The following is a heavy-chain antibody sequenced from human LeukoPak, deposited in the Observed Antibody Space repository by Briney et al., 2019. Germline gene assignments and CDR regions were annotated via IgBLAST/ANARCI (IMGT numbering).Heavy chain of an antibody. CDR2: IIPIDDST. CDR1: GGTFSNHA. CDR3: ARPSGHSSWYYGLDV. Sequence: SVKVSCKASGGTFSNHAFSWVRQAPGQGLEWMGGIIPIDDSTNYVQKFQDRVMITADEATNIIYMELGSLKSEDTAEYYCARPSGHSSWYYGLDVWGQGTTVIVSS. V-gene: IGHV1-69*13. J-gene: IGHJ6*02. D-gene: IGHD6-13*01.